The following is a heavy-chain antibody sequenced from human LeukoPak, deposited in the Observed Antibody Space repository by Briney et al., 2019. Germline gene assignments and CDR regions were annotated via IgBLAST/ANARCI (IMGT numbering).Heavy chain of an antibody. V-gene: IGHV3-21*01. CDR3: ARDYGDYGEWFDP. CDR1: GFTFSSYS. J-gene: IGHJ5*02. Sequence: GGSLRLSCAASGFTFSSYSMNWVRQAPGKGLEWVSSISSSSSYIYYADSVKGRFTISRDNAKNSQYLQMNSLRAEDTAVYYCARDYGDYGEWFDPWGQGTLVTVSS. D-gene: IGHD4-17*01. CDR2: ISSSSSYI.